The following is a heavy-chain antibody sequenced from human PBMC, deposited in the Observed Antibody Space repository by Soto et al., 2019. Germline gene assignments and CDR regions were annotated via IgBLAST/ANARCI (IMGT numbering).Heavy chain of an antibody. V-gene: IGHV4-34*01. Sequence: QVQLQQWGAGLLKPSETLSLTCAVYGGSFSGYYWSWIRQPPGKGLEWIGEINHSGSTNYNPSLKSRVTISVESPKHQFSLKLSSETAADTVVYYCARAQLLYNWFDPWGQGTLVTVS. D-gene: IGHD2-2*01. CDR3: ARAQLLYNWFDP. J-gene: IGHJ5*02. CDR2: INHSGST. CDR1: GGSFSGYY.